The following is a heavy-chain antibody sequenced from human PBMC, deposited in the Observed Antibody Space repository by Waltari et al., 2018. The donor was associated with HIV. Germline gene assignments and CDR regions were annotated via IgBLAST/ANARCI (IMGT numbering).Heavy chain of an antibody. V-gene: IGHV3-53*01. CDR2: IYSGGST. Sequence: EVQLVESGGGLIQPGGSLRLSCAASGFTVSSNSMSWVRQAPGKGLEWVSVIYSGGSTICADSVKGRFTIARDYSKNTLYLQMNSLRGEDTAVYYCARSRGYSYGYVHWGQGTLVTVSS. CDR3: ARSRGYSYGYVH. J-gene: IGHJ4*02. CDR1: GFTVSSNS. D-gene: IGHD5-18*01.